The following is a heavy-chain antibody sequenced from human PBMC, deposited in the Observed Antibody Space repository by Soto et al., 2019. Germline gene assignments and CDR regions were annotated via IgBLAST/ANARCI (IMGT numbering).Heavy chain of an antibody. CDR2: IYYSGST. CDR1: GGSISSYY. Sequence: LSLTCTVSGGSISSYYWSWIRQPPGKGLEWIGYIYYSGSTNYNPSLKSRVTISVDTSKNQFSLKLSSVTAADTAVYYCAREEYVAKGMDVWGQRTT. V-gene: IGHV4-59*01. D-gene: IGHD5-12*01. CDR3: AREEYVAKGMDV. J-gene: IGHJ6*02.